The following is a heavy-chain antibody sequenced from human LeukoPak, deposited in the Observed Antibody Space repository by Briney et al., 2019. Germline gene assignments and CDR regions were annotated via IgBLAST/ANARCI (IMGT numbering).Heavy chain of an antibody. CDR3: AKDSKAPYCGGDCSYYYYYMDV. CDR1: GFTFSSYG. D-gene: IGHD2-21*02. Sequence: GGSLRLSCAASGFTFSSYGMHWVRQAPGKGLEWVAFIRYDGSNKYYADSVKGRFTISRDNSKNTLYLQMNSLRAEDTAVYYCAKDSKAPYCGGDCSYYYYYMDVWGKGTTVTISS. CDR2: IRYDGSNK. V-gene: IGHV3-30*02. J-gene: IGHJ6*03.